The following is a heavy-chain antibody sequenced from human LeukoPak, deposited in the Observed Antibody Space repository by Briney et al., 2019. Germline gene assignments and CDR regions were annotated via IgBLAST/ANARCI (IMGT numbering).Heavy chain of an antibody. CDR2: INPSGGST. J-gene: IGHJ4*02. Sequence: ASVKVSCKASGYTFTSYYMHWVRQAPGQGLEWMGIINPSGGSTSYAQKSQGRVTMTRDTSISTAYMELSRLRSDDTAVYYCARFLPDTADDYWGQGTLVTVSS. CDR1: GYTFTSYY. CDR3: ARFLPDTADDY. D-gene: IGHD5-18*01. V-gene: IGHV1-46*01.